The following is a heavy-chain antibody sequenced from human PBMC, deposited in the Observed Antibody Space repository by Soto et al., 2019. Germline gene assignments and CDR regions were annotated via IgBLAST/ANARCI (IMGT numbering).Heavy chain of an antibody. Sequence: SVKVSCKASGGTFSSYIISWVRQAPGQGLEWMGGIIPIFGAATYAQKFQDRVTITADESTTTAYMELSSLRSEDTAVYFCARAFASNKYWFDPWGQGTLVTGS. CDR2: IIPIFGAA. CDR3: ARAFASNKYWFDP. D-gene: IGHD3-16*01. V-gene: IGHV1-69*13. CDR1: GGTFSSYI. J-gene: IGHJ5*02.